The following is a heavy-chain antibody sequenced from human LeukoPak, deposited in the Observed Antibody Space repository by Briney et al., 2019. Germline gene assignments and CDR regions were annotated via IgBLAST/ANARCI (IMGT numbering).Heavy chain of an antibody. J-gene: IGHJ4*02. CDR3: AREDSIHSYSGSFYAY. CDR2: IYTSGST. V-gene: IGHV4-4*07. CDR1: GGSISSYY. D-gene: IGHD1-26*01. Sequence: SETLSLTCTVSGGSISSYYWSWIRQPAGKGLEWIGRIYTSGSTNYNPSLKSRVAMSVDTSKNQFSLKVSSVTAADTAVYYCAREDSIHSYSGSFYAYWGQGTLVTVSS.